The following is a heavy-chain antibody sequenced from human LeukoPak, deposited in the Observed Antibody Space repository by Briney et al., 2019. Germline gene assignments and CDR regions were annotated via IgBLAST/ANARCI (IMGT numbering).Heavy chain of an antibody. CDR1: GFTFGDYA. J-gene: IGHJ4*02. CDR3: ARGEEQQLAFDY. Sequence: PGGSLRLSCTASGFTFGDYAMSWVRQAPGNGLEWVGFIRSKAYGGTTEYAASVKGRFTISRDDSKSIAYLQMNSLKTEDTAVYYCARGEEQQLAFDYWGQGTLVTVSS. CDR2: IRSKAYGGTT. V-gene: IGHV3-49*04. D-gene: IGHD6-13*01.